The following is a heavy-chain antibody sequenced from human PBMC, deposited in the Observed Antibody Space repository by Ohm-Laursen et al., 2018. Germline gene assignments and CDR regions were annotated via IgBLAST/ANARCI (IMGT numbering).Heavy chain of an antibody. D-gene: IGHD2/OR15-2a*01. Sequence: SLRLSCAASGFSVSSYDMNWVRQAPGKGLEWISYISETSSHIYDADSVRGRFTVARDIAKNSLYLQLDSLRVEDTAVYFCARESIAPFFWGQGTLVTVSS. CDR2: ISETSSHI. V-gene: IGHV3-21*01. CDR3: ARESIAPFF. J-gene: IGHJ4*02. CDR1: GFSVSSYD.